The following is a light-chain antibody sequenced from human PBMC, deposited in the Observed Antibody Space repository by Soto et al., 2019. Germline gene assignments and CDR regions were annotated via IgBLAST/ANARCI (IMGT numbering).Light chain of an antibody. J-gene: IGKJ1*01. Sequence: DIQMTQSPSSLSASVGDRVTITCRTSQHINTFLNWYQQKPGKAPKFLIYATSTLQSGVPSRFSGSGFGTEFTLTINSLQPEDFATYYCQQGYTTPRTFGQGTKVEIK. CDR2: ATS. CDR1: QHINTF. V-gene: IGKV1-39*01. CDR3: QQGYTTPRT.